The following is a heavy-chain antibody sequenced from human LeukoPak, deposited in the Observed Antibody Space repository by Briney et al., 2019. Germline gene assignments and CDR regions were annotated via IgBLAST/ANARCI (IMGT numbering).Heavy chain of an antibody. CDR3: ARGEERRPAVTTFRWARQPFDF. J-gene: IGHJ4*02. CDR2: ISGSGGST. CDR1: GFTFSSYA. D-gene: IGHD4-17*01. V-gene: IGHV3-23*01. Sequence: GGSLRLSCAASGFTFSSYAMSWVRQAPGKGLEWVSAISGSGGSTYYADSVKGRFTISRDNSKNTLYLQMNSLRAKDTAVYYCARGEERRPAVTTFRWARQPFDFWGQGTLVTVSS.